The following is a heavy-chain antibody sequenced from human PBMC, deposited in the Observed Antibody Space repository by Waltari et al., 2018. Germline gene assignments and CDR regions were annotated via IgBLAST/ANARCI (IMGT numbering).Heavy chain of an antibody. CDR3: ARGTLYGDYSDYFQH. Sequence: QVQLVQSGAEVKKPGSSVKVSCKASGGTFSSYAISWVRQAPGQGLEWMGGISPIFGTANYAQKFQGRVTITTDESTSTAYMELSSLRSEDTAVYYCARGTLYGDYSDYFQHWGQGTLVTVSS. CDR2: ISPIFGTA. D-gene: IGHD4-17*01. J-gene: IGHJ1*01. V-gene: IGHV1-69*05. CDR1: GGTFSSYA.